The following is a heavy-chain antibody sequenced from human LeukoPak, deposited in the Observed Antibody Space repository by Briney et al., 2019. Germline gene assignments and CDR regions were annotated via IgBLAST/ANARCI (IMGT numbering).Heavy chain of an antibody. CDR3: ATDTGYSCSWYEGYYFDY. CDR2: INSDGSST. D-gene: IGHD6-13*01. Sequence: GGSLRLSCAASGFTFSSYWMHWVRQAPGKGLVWVTRINSDGSSTSYADSVKGRFTISRDNAKNTLYLQMNSLRAEDTAVYYCATDTGYSCSWYEGYYFDYWGQGTLVTVSS. V-gene: IGHV3-74*01. CDR1: GFTFSSYW. J-gene: IGHJ4*02.